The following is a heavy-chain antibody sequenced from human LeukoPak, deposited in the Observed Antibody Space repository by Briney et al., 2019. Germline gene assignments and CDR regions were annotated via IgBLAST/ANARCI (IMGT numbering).Heavy chain of an antibody. Sequence: GGSLRLSCAASGFTFTSWSLHWVRQAPGKGQVWVSRIKGDGTITNYADSVKGRFTISRDNAKNTLYLQMNSLGVEDTAVYFCAKMSSSSSSDDYWGQGTLVTDSS. CDR1: GFTFTSWS. CDR2: IKGDGTIT. J-gene: IGHJ4*02. V-gene: IGHV3-74*01. D-gene: IGHD6-6*01. CDR3: AKMSSSSSSDDY.